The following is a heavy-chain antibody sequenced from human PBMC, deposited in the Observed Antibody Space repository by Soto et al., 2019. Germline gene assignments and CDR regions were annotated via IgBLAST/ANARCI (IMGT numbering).Heavy chain of an antibody. Sequence: EVQLVESGGGLVQPGGSLRLSCAASGFTFNNYSMNWVRQAPGKGLEWVSYISSSSSTIYSADSVKGRVTISRDNAKNSLYLQMNRLRAEDTAVYYCARDKGRSPLDYWGQGTLVTVSS. CDR2: ISSSSSTI. D-gene: IGHD2-15*01. CDR1: GFTFNNYS. V-gene: IGHV3-48*01. J-gene: IGHJ4*02. CDR3: ARDKGRSPLDY.